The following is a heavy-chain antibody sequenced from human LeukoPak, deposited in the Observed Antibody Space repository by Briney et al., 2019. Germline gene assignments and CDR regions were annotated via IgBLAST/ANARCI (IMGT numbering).Heavy chain of an antibody. Sequence: GGSLRLSCAVSGFTFSSEAMGWVRQLPGGGLEWVSTISPAGGTTYYAESMKGRFTISRDNSKSTLFLQMNTLRAEDAAVYYCAKGSGYYFHYWGQGALVTVSS. V-gene: IGHV3-23*01. CDR3: AKGSGYYFHY. CDR2: ISPAGGTT. D-gene: IGHD1-1*01. J-gene: IGHJ4*02. CDR1: GFTFSSEA.